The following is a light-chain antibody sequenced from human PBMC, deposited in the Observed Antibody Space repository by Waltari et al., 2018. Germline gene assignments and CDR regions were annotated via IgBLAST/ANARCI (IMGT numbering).Light chain of an antibody. V-gene: IGKV1D-12*01. CDR2: ATS. J-gene: IGKJ4*01. CDR1: QGITSW. CDR3: QQGNTFPLT. Sequence: DIQMTQSPSSVSASVGDRVTITCRASQGITSWLAWYQQKPGKAPKRLLYATSSLQSGVPSRFSGSGFWTEFTLTINRLQPEDFATYYCQQGNTFPLTFGGGTKVEIK.